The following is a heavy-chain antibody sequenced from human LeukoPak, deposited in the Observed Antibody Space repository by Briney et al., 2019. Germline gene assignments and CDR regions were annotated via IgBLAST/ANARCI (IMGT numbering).Heavy chain of an antibody. CDR3: ARRPRRDGYNYRDN. J-gene: IGHJ4*02. CDR1: GGSISSSSYY. Sequence: PSETLSLTCTVSGGSISSSSYYWGWIRQPPGKGLEWIGSIYYSGSTYYNPSLKSRVTISVDTSKNQFSLKLSSVTAADTAVYYCARRPRRDGYNYRDNWGQGTLVTVSS. V-gene: IGHV4-39*01. CDR2: IYYSGST. D-gene: IGHD5-24*01.